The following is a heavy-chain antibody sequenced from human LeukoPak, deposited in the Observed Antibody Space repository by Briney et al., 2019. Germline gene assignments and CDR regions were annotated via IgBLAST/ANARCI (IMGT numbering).Heavy chain of an antibody. Sequence: SETLSLTCTVSGGSMSSYYWSWIRQPPGKGLEWIGYIYYSGSTNYNHSLKSRVTISLDTSKNQFSLKLSSVTAADTAVYYCARGLLVRGVIITYGMDVWGQGTTVTVSS. CDR1: GGSMSSYY. CDR2: IYYSGST. J-gene: IGHJ6*02. V-gene: IGHV4-59*01. D-gene: IGHD3-10*01. CDR3: ARGLLVRGVIITYGMDV.